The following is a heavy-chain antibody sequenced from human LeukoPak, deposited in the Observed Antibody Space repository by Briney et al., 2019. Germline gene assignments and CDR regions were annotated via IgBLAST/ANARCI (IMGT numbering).Heavy chain of an antibody. CDR1: GFTFSSYT. Sequence: GGSLRLSCAASGFTFSSYTMMSVRQAPGKGLEYVSSIISSSSRIFYADSVRGRFTISRDNAKNSLYLQMNSLRAEDTAVYYCARVPVGYQGYSSAWYTDYWGQGTLVSVSS. D-gene: IGHD6-19*01. CDR3: ARVPVGYQGYSSAWYTDY. CDR2: IISSSSRI. J-gene: IGHJ4*02. V-gene: IGHV3-21*01.